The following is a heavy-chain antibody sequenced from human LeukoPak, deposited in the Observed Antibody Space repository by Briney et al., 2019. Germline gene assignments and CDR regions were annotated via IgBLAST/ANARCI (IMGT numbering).Heavy chain of an antibody. V-gene: IGHV4-34*01. CDR2: INHSGST. J-gene: IGHJ4*02. D-gene: IGHD2-2*01. CDR3: ARSGDCSSTSCSIDY. Sequence: SETLSLTCAVYGRSFSGYFWNWIRQPPGKGLEWIGEINHSGSTYYNPSLKSRVTISVDTSKNQVSLKLTSVTAADTAVYYCARSGDCSSTSCSIDYWGQGTLVTVPS. CDR1: GRSFSGYF.